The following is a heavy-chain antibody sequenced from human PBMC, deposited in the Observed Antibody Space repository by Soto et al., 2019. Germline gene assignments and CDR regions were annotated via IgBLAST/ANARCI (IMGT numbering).Heavy chain of an antibody. CDR1: AFTFSYSS. CDR3: ARVLYATWSSFDY. Sequence: PGESLKISCAASAFTFSYSSMRWVRQAPGKGLEWVASINYDGSETYYADSVRGRFTISRDNAKNSLYLQMSSLRAEDTAVYYCARVLYATWSSFDYWGQGALVTVSS. V-gene: IGHV3-7*01. J-gene: IGHJ4*02. D-gene: IGHD1-26*01. CDR2: INYDGSET.